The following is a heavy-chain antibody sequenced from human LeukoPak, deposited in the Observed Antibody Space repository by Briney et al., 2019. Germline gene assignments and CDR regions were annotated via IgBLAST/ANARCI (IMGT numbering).Heavy chain of an antibody. CDR2: IYNSGST. CDR3: ARGNRIQLWLFDY. D-gene: IGHD5-18*01. Sequence: PSQTLSLTCAVSGGSISSDGYSWSWIRQPPGKGLEWIGYIYNSGSTNYNPSLKSRVTISVDTSKNQFSLKLSSVTAADTAVYYCARGNRIQLWLFDYWGQGTLVAVSS. CDR1: GGSISSDGYS. J-gene: IGHJ4*02. V-gene: IGHV4-30-4*07.